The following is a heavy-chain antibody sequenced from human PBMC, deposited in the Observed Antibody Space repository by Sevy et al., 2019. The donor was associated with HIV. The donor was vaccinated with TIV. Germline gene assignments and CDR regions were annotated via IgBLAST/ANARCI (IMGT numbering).Heavy chain of an antibody. V-gene: IGHV3-30*18. CDR2: ISYDGSNK. D-gene: IGHD2-15*01. CDR3: AKARVGYCSRGSCYSVYDWFDP. J-gene: IGHJ5*02. Sequence: GGSLRLSCAASGFTFSSYGMHWVRQAPGKGLEWVAVISYDGSNKYYADSVKGRFTISRDNSKNTLYLQMNSLRAEDTAVYYCAKARVGYCSRGSCYSVYDWFDPWGQGTLVTVSS. CDR1: GFTFSSYG.